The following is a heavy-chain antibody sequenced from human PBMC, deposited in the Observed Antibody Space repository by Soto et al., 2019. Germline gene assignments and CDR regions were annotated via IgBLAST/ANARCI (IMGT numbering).Heavy chain of an antibody. CDR2: ISYDGSNK. D-gene: IGHD6-19*01. V-gene: IGHV3-30*18. CDR1: GFTFSSYG. CDR3: AKDLTVAGTVRYYYYYMDV. Sequence: GSLRLSCAASGFTFSSYGMHWVRQAPGKGLEWVAVISYDGSNKYYADSVKGRFTISRDNSKNTLYLQMNSLRAEDTAVYYCAKDLTVAGTVRYYYYYMDVWGKGTTVTVSS. J-gene: IGHJ6*03.